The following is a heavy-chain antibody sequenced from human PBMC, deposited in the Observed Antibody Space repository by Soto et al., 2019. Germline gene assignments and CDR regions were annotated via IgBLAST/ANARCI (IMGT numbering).Heavy chain of an antibody. D-gene: IGHD5-18*01. J-gene: IGHJ6*02. CDR2: LIPTRGIA. Sequence: QVQLVQSGAEVKKPGSSVKVSCKASGGTFSTYIISWVRQAPGQGLEWMGRLIPTRGIANYAQKFQGRVTITADKSTRTAYMELSSLRSEDTAVYYCAREGGYIYEGNCYGMDVWGQGTTVTVSS. CDR3: AREGGYIYEGNCYGMDV. V-gene: IGHV1-69*08. CDR1: GGTFSTYI.